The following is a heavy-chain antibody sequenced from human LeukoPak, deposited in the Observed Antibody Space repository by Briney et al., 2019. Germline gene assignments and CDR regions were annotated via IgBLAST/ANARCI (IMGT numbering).Heavy chain of an antibody. J-gene: IGHJ4*02. CDR3: AKSSGSYSPFDY. V-gene: IGHV3-30*18. CDR1: GFTFSSYG. D-gene: IGHD1-26*01. Sequence: GGSLRLSCAASGFTFSSYGMHWVRQAPGKGLEWVAVMSYDGSNKYYADSVKGRFTISRDNSKNTLYLQMNSLRAEDTAVYYCAKSSGSYSPFDYWGQGTLVTVSS. CDR2: MSYDGSNK.